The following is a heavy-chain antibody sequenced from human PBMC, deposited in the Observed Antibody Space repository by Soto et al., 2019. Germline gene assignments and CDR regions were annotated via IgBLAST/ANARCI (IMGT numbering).Heavy chain of an antibody. D-gene: IGHD2-21*02. Sequence: ASVKVSCKASGGTFSSYAISWVRQAPGQGLEWMGGIIPIFGTANYAQKFQGRVTITADESTSTAYMELSSLRSEDTAVYYCARQHIVVVTPAVPLLDIWGQGTMVTVSS. CDR3: ARQHIVVVTPAVPLLDI. V-gene: IGHV1-69*13. J-gene: IGHJ3*02. CDR1: GGTFSSYA. CDR2: IIPIFGTA.